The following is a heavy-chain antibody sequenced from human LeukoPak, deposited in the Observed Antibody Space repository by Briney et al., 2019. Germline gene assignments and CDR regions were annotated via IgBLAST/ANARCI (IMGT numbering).Heavy chain of an antibody. D-gene: IGHD6-13*01. J-gene: IGHJ4*02. CDR1: GYTFTGYY. CDR2: INPNSGDT. V-gene: IGHV1-2*02. CDR3: ARLGSSRWYEGYLDF. Sequence: ASVKVSCKASGYTFTGYYMHWVRQAPGQGLEWMGWINPNSGDTNYAQSFQGRVTMTRDTSITTAYMELSGLRSDDTAVYYCARLGSSRWYEGYLDFWGQGTLVIVSS.